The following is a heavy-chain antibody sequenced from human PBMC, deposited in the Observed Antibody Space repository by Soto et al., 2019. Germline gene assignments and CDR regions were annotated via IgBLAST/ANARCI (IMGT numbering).Heavy chain of an antibody. Sequence: LSLTCTVSGGSISSYYWNCIRQPPGKGLEWIGYIYYSGSTSYNPSLKSRVTISVDTSKNQFSLKLTSVTAADTAVYYCARDGGTNWFDPWGQGTLVTVSS. CDR3: ARDGGTNWFDP. J-gene: IGHJ5*02. CDR1: GGSISSYY. D-gene: IGHD1-1*01. CDR2: IYYSGST. V-gene: IGHV4-59*01.